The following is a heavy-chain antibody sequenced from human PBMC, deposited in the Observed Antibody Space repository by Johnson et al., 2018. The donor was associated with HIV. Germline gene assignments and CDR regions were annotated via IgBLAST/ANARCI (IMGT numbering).Heavy chain of an antibody. CDR2: IWYDGSNK. Sequence: QVQLVESGGGVVQPGRSPRLSCAASGFTFSSYGMHWVRQAPGKGLEWVAVIWYDGSNKYYADSVKGLFTISRDNSKNTLYLQMNSLRAEDTAVYYCAKGIAGAGLGGAFDIWGQGTMVTVSS. D-gene: IGHD6-19*01. CDR3: AKGIAGAGLGGAFDI. CDR1: GFTFSSYG. V-gene: IGHV3-33*06. J-gene: IGHJ3*02.